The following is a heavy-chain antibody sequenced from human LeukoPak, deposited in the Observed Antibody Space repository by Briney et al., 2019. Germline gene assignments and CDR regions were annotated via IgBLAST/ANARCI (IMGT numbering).Heavy chain of an antibody. CDR2: ISGSGGST. CDR1: GFTFSSYA. J-gene: IGHJ3*02. V-gene: IGHV3-23*01. D-gene: IGHD1-1*01. Sequence: GGSLRPSCAASGFTFSSYAMSWVRQAPGKGLEWVSAISGSGGSTYYADSVKGRFTISRDNSKNTLYLQMNSLRAEDTAVYYCAKPTTGFEAGGDDAFDIWGQGTMVTVSS. CDR3: AKPTTGFEAGGDDAFDI.